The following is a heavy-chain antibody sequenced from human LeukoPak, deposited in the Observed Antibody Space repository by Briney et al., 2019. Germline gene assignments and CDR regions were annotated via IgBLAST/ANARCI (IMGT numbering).Heavy chain of an antibody. D-gene: IGHD1-26*01. CDR2: IYYSGST. Sequence: SETLSLTCTVSGGSISSYYWSWIRQPPGKGLEWIGYIYYSGSTNYNPSLKSRVTISVDTSKNQFSLKLSSVTAADTAVYYCARSGEWELLTWGADGNWFDPWGQGTLVTVSS. J-gene: IGHJ5*02. CDR3: ARSGEWELLTWGADGNWFDP. V-gene: IGHV4-59*01. CDR1: GGSISSYY.